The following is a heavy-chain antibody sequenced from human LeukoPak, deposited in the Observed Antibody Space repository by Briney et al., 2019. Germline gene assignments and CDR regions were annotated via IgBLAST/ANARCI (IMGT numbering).Heavy chain of an antibody. CDR3: ASGVGLTLRDF. CDR1: GFTFSSYW. J-gene: IGHJ4*02. Sequence: PGGSLRLSCAVSGFTFSSYWMHWVRQAPGKGLVWVSRINTDGSSTTYADSVKGRFTISRDNAKNTLYLQMNSLRAEDTAVYYCASGVGLTLRDFWGQGTLLTVSS. D-gene: IGHD1-26*01. V-gene: IGHV3-74*01. CDR2: INTDGSST.